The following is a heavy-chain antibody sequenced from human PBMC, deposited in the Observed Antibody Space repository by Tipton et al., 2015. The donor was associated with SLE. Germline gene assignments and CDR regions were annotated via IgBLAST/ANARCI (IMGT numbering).Heavy chain of an antibody. D-gene: IGHD2-8*01. CDR3: ARDREFNGAGGWYFDL. CDR1: GGSISSYY. CDR2: IYYSGST. V-gene: IGHV4-59*01. Sequence: LRLSCTVSGGSISSYYWSWIRQPPGKGLEWIGYIYYSGSTNYNPSLKSRVTISVDTSKNQFSLKLSSVTAADTAVYYWARDREFNGAGGWYFDLWGRGTLVTVSS. J-gene: IGHJ2*01.